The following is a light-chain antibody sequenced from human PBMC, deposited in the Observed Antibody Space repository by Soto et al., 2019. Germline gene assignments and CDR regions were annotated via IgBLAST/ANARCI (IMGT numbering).Light chain of an antibody. V-gene: IGLV1-44*01. CDR3: AAWDDRLNGRVV. CDR2: SNN. J-gene: IGLJ2*01. Sequence: QPVLTQPPSASGTPGQRVTISCSGSSSNIGSNTVNWYQQLPGTAPKLLIYSNNQRPSGVPDRFSGSKSGTSASLAISGLQSEDEADYYCAAWDDRLNGRVVFGGGTKLTVL. CDR1: SSNIGSNT.